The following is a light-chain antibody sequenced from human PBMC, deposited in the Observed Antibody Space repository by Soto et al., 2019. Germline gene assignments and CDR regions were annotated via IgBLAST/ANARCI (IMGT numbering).Light chain of an antibody. CDR1: QSVSRSH. J-gene: IGKJ2*03. CDR2: CAS. V-gene: IGKV3-20*01. CDR3: HQYGNSPPYS. Sequence: EIVMTQSPGTLSLSPGERATLSCRASQSVSRSHLAWYQQKPGQAPRLIIYCASTRVTGIAHRFSGSGSGTDFSLTISRMEHEDFAVYYCHQYGNSPPYSFGQGTKLEIK.